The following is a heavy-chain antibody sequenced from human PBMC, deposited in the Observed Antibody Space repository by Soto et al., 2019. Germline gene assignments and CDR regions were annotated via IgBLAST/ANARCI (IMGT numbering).Heavy chain of an antibody. J-gene: IGHJ4*02. Sequence: PSETLSLTCTVSGGSISSSSYNWGWIRQPPGKGLEWIGSIYYSGSTYYNPSLKSRVTISVDTSKNQFSLKLSSVTAADTAVYYCARRRKTGAVFDYWGQGTLVTVSS. V-gene: IGHV4-39*01. CDR1: GGSISSSSYN. CDR2: IYYSGST. D-gene: IGHD1-1*01. CDR3: ARRRKTGAVFDY.